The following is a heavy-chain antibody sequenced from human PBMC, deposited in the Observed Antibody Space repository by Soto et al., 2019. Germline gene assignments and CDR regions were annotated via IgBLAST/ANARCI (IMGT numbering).Heavy chain of an antibody. CDR2: ISYDGSKK. CDR3: ARAPHGMDV. Sequence: QEQLVESGGGVVQPGRSLRLSCVASGFMFSSYAMHWVRQAPGKGLEGVAVISYDGSKKYYTDSAKGRYTISRDDSKNTLHLQMNSLRVEDTAVYYCARAPHGMDVWGQGTTVTVSS. J-gene: IGHJ6*02. V-gene: IGHV3-30-3*01. CDR1: GFMFSSYA.